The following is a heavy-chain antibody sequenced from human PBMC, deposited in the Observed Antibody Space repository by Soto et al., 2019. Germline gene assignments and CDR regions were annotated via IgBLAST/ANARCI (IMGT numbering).Heavy chain of an antibody. CDR3: TRDMGYDVIAFGDY. D-gene: IGHD5-12*01. CDR1: GFTFTTFA. J-gene: IGHJ4*02. CDR2: ISYDGSRK. Sequence: GGSLRLSCAASGFTFTTFALYWVRQAPGKGLEWVAVISYDGSRKYYADSVRGRFTISRDNSKNTLYLQMNDLRPEESAVYYSTRDMGYDVIAFGDYGGPGALLTVSS. V-gene: IGHV3-30*04.